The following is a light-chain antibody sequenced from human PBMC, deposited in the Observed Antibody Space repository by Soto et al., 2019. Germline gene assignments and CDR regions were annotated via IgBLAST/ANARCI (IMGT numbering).Light chain of an antibody. CDR1: QSVSNN. V-gene: IGKV3-15*01. Sequence: EIVMTQSPATLSVSPGERASLSCRASQSVSNNLAWYQQKPGQAPRLLIYGASIRATGIPARFSGSGSGTEFTLTISTLQSEDFAIYYCQQHINWPLTFGGGTKVDIK. CDR2: GAS. CDR3: QQHINWPLT. J-gene: IGKJ4*01.